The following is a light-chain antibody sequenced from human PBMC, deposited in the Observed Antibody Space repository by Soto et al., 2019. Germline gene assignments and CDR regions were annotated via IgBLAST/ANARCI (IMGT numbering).Light chain of an antibody. CDR1: SSDVGSYSL. J-gene: IGLJ1*01. Sequence: SVLTQPASVSGSPGQSITISCTGTSSDVGSYSLVSWYQQHPGKAPKLMIYEVSKRPSGVSNRFSGSKSGDTASLTISGLQAEDEADYYCCSYAGSNTYVFGTGTKVTV. V-gene: IGLV2-23*02. CDR3: CSYAGSNTYV. CDR2: EVS.